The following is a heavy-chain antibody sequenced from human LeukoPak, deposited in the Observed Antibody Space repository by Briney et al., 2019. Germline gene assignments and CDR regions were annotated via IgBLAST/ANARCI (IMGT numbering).Heavy chain of an antibody. V-gene: IGHV3-48*03. D-gene: IGHD5-12*01. Sequence: GGSLRLSCAASGFTFSNYEMNWVRQAPGKGLEWVSYISDSGTTIYYADSVKGRFTISRDNSKNTLYLQMNSLRAEDTAVYYCAKPPGLRRLDPWGQGTLVTVSS. J-gene: IGHJ5*02. CDR3: AKPPGLRRLDP. CDR1: GFTFSNYE. CDR2: ISDSGTTI.